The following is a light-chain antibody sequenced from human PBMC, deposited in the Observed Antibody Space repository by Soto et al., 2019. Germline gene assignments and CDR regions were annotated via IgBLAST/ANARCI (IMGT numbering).Light chain of an antibody. V-gene: IGKV3-20*01. CDR3: HQYGASPWT. Sequence: EIGLTQSPGTLSLSAGERATLSCRASQSVSSNYFAWFQQRPGQAPRLLIYGVSTRATGTPDRFSASGSATEFTLNINRLEPEDFAVYYCHQYGASPWTFGQGTKVDIK. CDR2: GVS. CDR1: QSVSSNY. J-gene: IGKJ1*01.